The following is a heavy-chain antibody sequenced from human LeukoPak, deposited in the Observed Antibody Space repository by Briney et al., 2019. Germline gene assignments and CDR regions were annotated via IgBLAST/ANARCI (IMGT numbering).Heavy chain of an antibody. CDR2: ISSAGRNK. D-gene: IGHD5-24*01. CDR1: GFSFNNHA. V-gene: IGHV3-30*01. J-gene: IGHJ4*02. Sequence: GGSLRLSCAASGFSFNNHAMHWVREAPGRGREWVAVISSAGRNKSYGDSLKGRFTISRDNSKNTLHLQINSPRPDDTSVYYCARPRRDGCQSLAYWGQGTLVTVSS. CDR3: ARPRRDGCQSLAY.